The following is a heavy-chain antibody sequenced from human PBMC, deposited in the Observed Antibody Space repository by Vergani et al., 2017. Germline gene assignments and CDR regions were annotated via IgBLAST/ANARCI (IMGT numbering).Heavy chain of an antibody. CDR2: IRYDGGKK. J-gene: IGHJ5*02. Sequence: QAQLVESGGGVVQPGGSLRLSCVGSGFNFSNYGMHWVRQAPGKGLEWVAFIRYDGGKKYFADSVEGRFTISRDNSKNTLYLQMNSLRAEETAVYYCTKDKSDRRFFIWFGGCDPWGQGTLVTVSS. V-gene: IGHV3-30*02. CDR3: TKDKSDRRFFIWFGGCDP. CDR1: GFNFSNYG. D-gene: IGHD3-10*01.